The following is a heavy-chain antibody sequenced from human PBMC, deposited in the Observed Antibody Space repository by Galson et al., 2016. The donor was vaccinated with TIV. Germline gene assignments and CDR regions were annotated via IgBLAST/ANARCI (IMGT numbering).Heavy chain of an antibody. CDR3: AKDGYWSFDS. V-gene: IGHV3-30-3*01. D-gene: IGHD2-8*02. CDR2: ISYDESDK. Sequence: SLRLSCAASGFMFSYYHMHWVRQAPGKGLEWVAVISYDESDKYYADSVKGRFIVSRDNAKNSVFLQMNSLRAEDTAVYYCAKDGYWSFDSWGQGTLVTVSS. J-gene: IGHJ4*02. CDR1: GFMFSYYH.